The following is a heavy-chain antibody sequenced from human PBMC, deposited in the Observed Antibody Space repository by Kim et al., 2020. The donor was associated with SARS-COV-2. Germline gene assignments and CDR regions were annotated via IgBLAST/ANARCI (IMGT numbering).Heavy chain of an antibody. D-gene: IGHD2-21*02. V-gene: IGHV1-24*01. Sequence: QKFQGRVTMTGDTSTDTAYMELSSLRSEDTAVYYCATDPRRGGDWRYFQHWGQGTLVTVSS. J-gene: IGHJ1*01. CDR3: ATDPRRGGDWRYFQH.